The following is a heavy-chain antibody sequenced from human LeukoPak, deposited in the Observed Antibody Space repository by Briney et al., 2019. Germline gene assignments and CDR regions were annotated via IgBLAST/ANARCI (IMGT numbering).Heavy chain of an antibody. J-gene: IGHJ5*02. D-gene: IGHD3-16*02. CDR1: GGSITSDAYY. CDR2: VHYSGAT. V-gene: IGHV4-39*07. Sequence: SETLSLTCTVSGGSITSDAYYWGWIRQPPGKGLEWIASVHYSGATYYNPSLKSRVTISVDTSKNHFSLKLSSVTAADTAVYYCARGIGMITFGGVIAIYNWFDPWGQGTLVTVSS. CDR3: ARGIGMITFGGVIAIYNWFDP.